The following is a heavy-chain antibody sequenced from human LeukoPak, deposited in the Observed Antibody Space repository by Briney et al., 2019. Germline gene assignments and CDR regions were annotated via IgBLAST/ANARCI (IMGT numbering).Heavy chain of an antibody. CDR2: IYYSGST. J-gene: IGHJ4*02. V-gene: IGHV4-39*01. CDR3: AKFNFSDRSGYYVRDDY. CDR1: GGSISSSSYY. Sequence: PSETLSLTCTVSGGSISSSSYYWGWIRQPPGTGLEWIGSIYYSGSTYYNPSLKSRVTISVDTSKNQFSLKLSSVTAADTAVYYCAKFNFSDRSGYYVRDDYWGQGTLVTVSS. D-gene: IGHD3-22*01.